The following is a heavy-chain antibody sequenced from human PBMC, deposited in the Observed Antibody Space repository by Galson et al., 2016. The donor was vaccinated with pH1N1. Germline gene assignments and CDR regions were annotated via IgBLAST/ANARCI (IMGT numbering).Heavy chain of an antibody. V-gene: IGHV3-7*01. CDR1: GFTFSNYL. CDR3: VRDHDHDDSDPSHYYYGLEV. J-gene: IGHJ6*02. D-gene: IGHD4-17*01. CDR2: IKQDGSEK. Sequence: SLRLSCAASGFTFSNYLMSWVRQAPGKGLEWVANIKQDGSEKYYVDSVKGRFTISRDNAKNSLFLQLNSLRAGDTAVYFCVRDHDHDDSDPSHYYYGLEVWGQGTTVTVSS.